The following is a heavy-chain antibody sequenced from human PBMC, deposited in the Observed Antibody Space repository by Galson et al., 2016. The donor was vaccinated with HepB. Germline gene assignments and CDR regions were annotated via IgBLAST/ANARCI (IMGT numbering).Heavy chain of an antibody. D-gene: IGHD3-16*01. J-gene: IGHJ4*02. CDR2: ISGSGGST. CDR1: GFTFINYA. CDR3: AREKGGASLGISFDY. Sequence: SLRLSCAAFGFTFINYALGWVRQAPGKGLEWVSIISGSGGSTYYGDSVKGRFTISRDNSKNTVYLQMNSLRAEDTAVYFCAREKGGASLGISFDYWAREPWSPSPQ. V-gene: IGHV3-23*01.